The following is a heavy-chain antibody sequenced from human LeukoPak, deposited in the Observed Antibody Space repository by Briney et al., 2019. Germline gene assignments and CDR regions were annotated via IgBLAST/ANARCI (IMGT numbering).Heavy chain of an antibody. V-gene: IGHV4-39*07. CDR1: GGSISSSSYY. J-gene: IGHJ4*02. CDR3: ARTRGYYDFWSGYYDLGIFDY. CDR2: IYYSGST. Sequence: PSETLSLTCTVSGGSISSSSYYWGWIRQPPGKGLEWIGSIYYSGSTYYNPSLKSRVTISVDTSKNQFSLKLSSVTAADTAVYYCARTRGYYDFWSGYYDLGIFDYWGQGTLVTVSS. D-gene: IGHD3-3*01.